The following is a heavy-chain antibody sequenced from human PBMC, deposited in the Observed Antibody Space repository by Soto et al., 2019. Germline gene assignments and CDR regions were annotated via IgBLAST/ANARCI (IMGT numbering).Heavy chain of an antibody. D-gene: IGHD2-21*02. CDR1: GGSISSGGYY. Sequence: SETLSLTCTVSGGSISSGGYYWSWIRQHPGKGLEWIGYIYYSGSTYYNPSLKSRVTISVDTSKNQFSLKLSSVTAADTAVYYCARANTIMTHEGDVWGQGTTVTVSS. CDR3: ARANTIMTHEGDV. J-gene: IGHJ6*02. CDR2: IYYSGST. V-gene: IGHV4-31*03.